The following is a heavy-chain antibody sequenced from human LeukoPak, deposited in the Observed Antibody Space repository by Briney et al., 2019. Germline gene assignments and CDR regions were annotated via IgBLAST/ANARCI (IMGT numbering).Heavy chain of an antibody. CDR1: GFTFSSYG. CDR2: IRYDGSNK. J-gene: IGHJ5*02. V-gene: IGHV3-30*02. CDR3: AKSGGYCSSTSCSVNWFDP. D-gene: IGHD2-2*01. Sequence: GGSLRLSCAASGFTFSSYGMHWVRQAPGKGLEWVAFIRYDGSNKYYADSVKGRFTISRDNSKNTLYLQMNSLRAEDTAVYYCAKSGGYCSSTSCSVNWFDPWGQGTLVTVSS.